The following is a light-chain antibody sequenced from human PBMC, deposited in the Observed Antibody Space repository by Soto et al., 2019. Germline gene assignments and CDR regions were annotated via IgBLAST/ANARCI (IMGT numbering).Light chain of an antibody. CDR1: QGISNF. V-gene: IGKV1-9*01. CDR2: TAS. CDR3: QPLHTYPYT. J-gene: IGKJ2*01. Sequence: IHLTQSPSFLSASVGDRVTITCRASQGISNFLAWYQQKPGKVPELLIYTASTLRSGVPSRFSGSGSGTEFTLPISSLQPEDFATFYCQPLHTYPYTFGQGTRLDI.